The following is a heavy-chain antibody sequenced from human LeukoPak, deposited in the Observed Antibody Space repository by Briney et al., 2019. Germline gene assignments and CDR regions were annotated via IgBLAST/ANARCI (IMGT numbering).Heavy chain of an antibody. J-gene: IGHJ5*02. D-gene: IGHD3-3*01. CDR2: ISSSSSYI. CDR1: GFTFSSYS. Sequence: GGSLRLSCAASGFTFSSYSMNWVRQAPGKGLEWVSSISSSSSYIYYADSVKGRFTISRDNAKNSLYLQMNSLRAEDTAVYYCARDGEYYDFWSGYYSRILGYNWFDPWGQGTLVTVSS. V-gene: IGHV3-21*01. CDR3: ARDGEYYDFWSGYYSRILGYNWFDP.